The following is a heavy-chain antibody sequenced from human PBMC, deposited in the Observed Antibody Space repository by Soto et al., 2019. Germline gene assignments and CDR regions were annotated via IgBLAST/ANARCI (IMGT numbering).Heavy chain of an antibody. Sequence: ASVKVSCKASGYTFTSYCMRWVRQAPGQGLEWMGIINPSGGSTSYAQNFQGRVTMTRDTSTSTVYMELSSLRSEDTAVYYCARGGGSYLVLLDYWGQGTLVTVSS. CDR1: GYTFTSYC. CDR2: INPSGGST. J-gene: IGHJ4*02. V-gene: IGHV1-46*01. D-gene: IGHD1-26*01. CDR3: ARGGGSYLVLLDY.